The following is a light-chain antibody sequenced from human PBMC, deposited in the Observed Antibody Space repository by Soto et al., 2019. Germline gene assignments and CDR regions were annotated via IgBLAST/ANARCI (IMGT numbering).Light chain of an antibody. CDR2: EVS. Sequence: QSVLTQPASVSGSPGQSITISCTGASSDIGGYNYVSWYQHRPGKAPRLMIYEVSNRPSGVSNRFSGSKSGNTASLTISGLQADDEADYFCCSYSSTTTLYVFGTGTKVTVL. J-gene: IGLJ1*01. CDR3: CSYSSTTTLYV. V-gene: IGLV2-14*01. CDR1: SSDIGGYNY.